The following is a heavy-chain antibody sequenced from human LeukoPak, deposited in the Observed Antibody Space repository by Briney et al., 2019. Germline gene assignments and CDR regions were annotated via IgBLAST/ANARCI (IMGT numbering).Heavy chain of an antibody. CDR3: ARDYYDSSGTRFDY. D-gene: IGHD3-22*01. CDR2: IYTSGST. J-gene: IGHJ4*02. Sequence: SETLSLTCTVSGGSISSYYWSWIRQPAGKGLEWIGRIYTSGSTNYNPSLKSRVTISVDTSKNQFSLKLSSVTAADTAVYYCARDYYDSSGTRFDYWGQGTLVTVSS. CDR1: GGSISSYY. V-gene: IGHV4-4*07.